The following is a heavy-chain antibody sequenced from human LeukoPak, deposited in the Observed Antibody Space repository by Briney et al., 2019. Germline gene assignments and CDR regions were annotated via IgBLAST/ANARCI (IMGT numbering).Heavy chain of an antibody. J-gene: IGHJ6*02. D-gene: IGHD3-10*01. Sequence: GESLKISCKGSGYRFPTSWIAWVRQMPGKGFEWMGVIYPDDPDTIYNPSFEGQVTFSVDKSISTAYLQWSSLKASDTAIYYCARRAYGSGSSYNFYGTDVWGQGTPVAVSS. V-gene: IGHV5-51*01. CDR1: GYRFPTSW. CDR3: ARRAYGSGSSYNFYGTDV. CDR2: IYPDDPDT.